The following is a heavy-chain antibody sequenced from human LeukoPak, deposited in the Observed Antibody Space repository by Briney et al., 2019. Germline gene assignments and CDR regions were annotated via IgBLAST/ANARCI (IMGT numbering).Heavy chain of an antibody. D-gene: IGHD3-22*01. CDR3: LRLSSAFYQQLATFDY. CDR1: GTTFPDTD. Sequence: KPGGSLRLSCTVSGTTFPDTDMSWCGQAPGKGLEWVSYISNGAGTIYYADSVKGRFTISRDNAKNSLYLQMNRLSVEDTAVYYCLRLSSAFYQQLATFDYWGQGILVTVSS. V-gene: IGHV3-11*04. J-gene: IGHJ4*02. CDR2: ISNGAGTI.